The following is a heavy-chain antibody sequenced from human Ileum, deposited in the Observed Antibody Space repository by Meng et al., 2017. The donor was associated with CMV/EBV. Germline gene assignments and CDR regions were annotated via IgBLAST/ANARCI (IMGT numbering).Heavy chain of an antibody. Sequence: KLQQWGAGLLKPSEPLSLNWAVYGGSFSGYYWSWIRQPPGKGLEWIGEINHSGSTNYNPSLKSRVTLSVDTSKNQFFLKLSSATAADTAVYYCARGVAGGPFDYWGQGTLVTVSS. D-gene: IGHD2-15*01. CDR3: ARGVAGGPFDY. CDR2: INHSGST. CDR1: GGSFSGYY. V-gene: IGHV4-34*01. J-gene: IGHJ4*02.